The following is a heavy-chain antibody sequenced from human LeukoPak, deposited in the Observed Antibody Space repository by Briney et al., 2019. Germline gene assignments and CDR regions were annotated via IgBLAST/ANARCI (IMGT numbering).Heavy chain of an antibody. J-gene: IGHJ3*02. CDR1: GGSISSGSYS. V-gene: IGHV4-61*02. CDR2: IYTSGST. CDR3: ARAEWELDDAFDI. Sequence: SETLSLTCTVSGGSISSGSYSWNWIRQPAGKGLEWIGRIYTSGSTNYNPSLKSRLTISVDTSKNQFSLKLSSVTAADTAVYYCARAEWELDDAFDIWSQGTMVTVSS. D-gene: IGHD1-26*01.